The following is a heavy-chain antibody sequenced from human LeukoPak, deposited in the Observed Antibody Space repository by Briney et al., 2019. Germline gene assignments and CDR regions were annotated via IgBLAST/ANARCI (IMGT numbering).Heavy chain of an antibody. J-gene: IGHJ4*02. Sequence: ASVKVSCKASGYTFTSYAMHWVRQAPGQRLEWMGWINAGNGNTKYSQKFQGRVTFSRDASASTAYMEVSSLRSEDTAVFYCARENSGYDYSFDYWGQGTLVTVSS. CDR1: GYTFTSYA. CDR2: INAGNGNT. V-gene: IGHV1-3*01. CDR3: ARENSGYDYSFDY. D-gene: IGHD5-12*01.